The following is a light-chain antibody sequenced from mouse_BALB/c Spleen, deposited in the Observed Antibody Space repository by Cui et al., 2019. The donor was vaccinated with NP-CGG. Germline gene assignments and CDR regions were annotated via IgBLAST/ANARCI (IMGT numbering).Light chain of an antibody. CDR1: TGPVTTNNY. Sequence: AVVTQAAALATSPGETVTLTCRSSTGPVTTNNYANWVQEKPDHLFTGLIGGTNNRAPGVPARFSGSLIGDKAALTITGAQTEDEAIYFCALWYSNHWVFGGGTKLTVL. J-gene: IGLJ1*01. V-gene: IGLV1*01. CDR3: ALWYSNHWV. CDR2: GTN.